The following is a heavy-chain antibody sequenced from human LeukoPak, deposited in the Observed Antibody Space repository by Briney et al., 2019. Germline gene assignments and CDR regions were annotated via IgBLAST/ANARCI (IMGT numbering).Heavy chain of an antibody. CDR1: GFTFSSYW. CDR2: IKQDGSEK. D-gene: IGHD2-21*02. Sequence: GGSLRLSCAASGFTFSSYWMSWVRQAPGKGLEWVANIKQDGSEKYYMDSVKGRFTISRDNAKNSLYLQMSSLRADGTAVYYCARDGRGYCGGDCFLSWFDPWGQGTLVTVSS. CDR3: ARDGRGYCGGDCFLSWFDP. V-gene: IGHV3-7*01. J-gene: IGHJ5*02.